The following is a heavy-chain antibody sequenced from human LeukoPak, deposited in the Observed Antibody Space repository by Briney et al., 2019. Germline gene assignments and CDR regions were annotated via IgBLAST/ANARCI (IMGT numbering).Heavy chain of an antibody. V-gene: IGHV1-46*02. J-gene: IGHJ4*02. CDR1: GYTFNSYY. CDR2: INPSRGST. CDR3: ARDVGYYYDSSGSRFDY. D-gene: IGHD3-22*01. Sequence: ASVKVSCKASGYTFNSYYMHWVRQAPGQGLEWMGIINPSRGSTSYAQKFQGRVTMTRDTSTSTVYMELSSLRSEDTAVYYCARDVGYYYDSSGSRFDYWGQGTLVTVSS.